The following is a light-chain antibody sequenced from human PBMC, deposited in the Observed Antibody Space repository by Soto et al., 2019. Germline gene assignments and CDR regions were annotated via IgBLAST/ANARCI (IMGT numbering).Light chain of an antibody. Sequence: IQMTQSPSSLSASVEDRVIITCRASQSISNHLNWYQQKPGKAPKLLIFAASSLQSGVPSRFSGSRSGPDFTLTISRLEPEDFAVYYCQQHETLITFGQGTRLEIK. V-gene: IGKV1-39*01. CDR1: QSISNH. J-gene: IGKJ5*01. CDR2: AAS. CDR3: QQHETLIT.